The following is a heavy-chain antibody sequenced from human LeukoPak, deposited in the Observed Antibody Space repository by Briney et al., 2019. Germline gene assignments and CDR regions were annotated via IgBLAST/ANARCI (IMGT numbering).Heavy chain of an antibody. CDR1: GHTFTSYY. CDR3: ARDRRLRVAGTGLGY. V-gene: IGHV1-46*01. CDR2: INPSGGST. Sequence: GASVKVSCKASGHTFTSYYMHWVRQAPGQGLEWMGIINPSGGSTSYAQKFQGRVTMTRDTSTSTVYMELSSLRSEDTAVYYCARDRRLRVAGTGLGYWGQGTLVTVSS. J-gene: IGHJ4*02. D-gene: IGHD6-19*01.